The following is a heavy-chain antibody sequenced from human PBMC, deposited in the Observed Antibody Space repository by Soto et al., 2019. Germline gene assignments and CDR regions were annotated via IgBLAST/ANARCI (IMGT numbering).Heavy chain of an antibody. CDR3: AKDLSSIGWFALGAPFDS. CDR1: GFTFSNYA. Sequence: EVHLLESGGDVVQPGRSLRLSCAASGFTFSNYAMNWIRQAPGKGLEWLSSISANGRNAYYADSVKGRFTISRDRSKNTLYLQLDSLRVEDTAIYFCAKDLSSIGWFALGAPFDSGGQGTLVTVSS. V-gene: IGHV3-23*01. CDR2: ISANGRNA. J-gene: IGHJ4*02. D-gene: IGHD3-10*01.